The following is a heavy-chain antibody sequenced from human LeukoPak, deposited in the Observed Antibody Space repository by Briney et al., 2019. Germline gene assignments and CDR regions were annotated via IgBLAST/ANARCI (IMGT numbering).Heavy chain of an antibody. J-gene: IGHJ4*02. CDR1: GFTFSDYY. Sequence: GGSLRLSCAASGFTFSDYYMSWIRQAPGKGLEGVSYISSSGSTIYYADSVKGRFTISRDNAKNSLYLQMNSLRAEDTAVYYCARDDILTGYPSANDYWGQGTLVTVSS. CDR2: ISSSGSTI. D-gene: IGHD3-9*01. V-gene: IGHV3-11*04. CDR3: ARDDILTGYPSANDY.